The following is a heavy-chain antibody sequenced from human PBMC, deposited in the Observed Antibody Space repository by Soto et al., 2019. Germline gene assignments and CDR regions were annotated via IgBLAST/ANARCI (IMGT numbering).Heavy chain of an antibody. Sequence: ASVKVSCKASGYTFSDYGITWVRQAPGQGLEWMGWISISSGNTHFEESLQGRVTMTSDKTSTAYMELWRLRSDDSAMYYCARSYNYVSYWYFDLWGRGTMVTVSS. CDR2: ISISSGNT. D-gene: IGHD3-10*02. CDR1: GYTFSDYG. V-gene: IGHV1-18*04. J-gene: IGHJ2*01. CDR3: ARSYNYVSYWYFDL.